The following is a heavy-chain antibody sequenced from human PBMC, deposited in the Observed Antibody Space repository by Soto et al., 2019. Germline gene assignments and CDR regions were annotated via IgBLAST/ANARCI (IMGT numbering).Heavy chain of an antibody. V-gene: IGHV3-53*01. CDR2: IYSGGYT. CDR1: GFTVSNNY. D-gene: IGHD2-2*01. Sequence: EVQLVESGGGLIQPGGSLRLSCAVSGFTVSNNYMSWVRQAPGKGLEGVSVIYSGGYTAYGDSVKGRFTISRDNSKNTLYFQKNTLGAEDPAVFFGATQPGGGGYWGQGTLVTVSS. J-gene: IGHJ4*02. CDR3: ATQPGGGGY.